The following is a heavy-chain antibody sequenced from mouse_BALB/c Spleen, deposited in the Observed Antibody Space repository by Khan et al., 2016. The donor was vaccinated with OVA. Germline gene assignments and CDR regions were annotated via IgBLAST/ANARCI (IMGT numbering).Heavy chain of an antibody. Sequence: EVELVESGGGLVQPGGSLKLSCAASGFTFSAYGMSWVRQTPDKRLELVATINSNGGTSYYPDSVKGRCTISNDNAKNTLHLQMSSLKSEDTAMYYCARIYYRYDGGDWYFDVWGAGTTVTVSS. J-gene: IGHJ1*01. CDR1: GFTFSAYG. D-gene: IGHD2-14*01. CDR3: ARIYYRYDGGDWYFDV. CDR2: INSNGGTS. V-gene: IGHV5-6-3*01.